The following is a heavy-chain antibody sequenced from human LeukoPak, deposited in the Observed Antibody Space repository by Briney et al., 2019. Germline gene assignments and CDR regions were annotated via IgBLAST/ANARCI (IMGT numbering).Heavy chain of an antibody. Sequence: GRSLRLSCAASGFTFSSYAMHWVRQAPGKGLEWVAVISYDGSNKYYADSVKGRFTISRDNSKNTLYLQMNSLRAEDTAVYYCARGSGVLSPNWFGPWGQGTLVTVSS. V-gene: IGHV3-30-3*01. J-gene: IGHJ5*02. CDR3: ARGSGVLSPNWFGP. CDR1: GFTFSSYA. CDR2: ISYDGSNK. D-gene: IGHD3-16*01.